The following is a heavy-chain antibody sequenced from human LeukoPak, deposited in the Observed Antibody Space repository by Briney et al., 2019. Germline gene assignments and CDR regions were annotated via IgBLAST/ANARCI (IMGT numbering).Heavy chain of an antibody. J-gene: IGHJ6*03. V-gene: IGHV3-64*01. CDR1: GFTFSSYA. Sequence: GGSLRLSCAASGFTFSSYAMHWVRQAPGKGLEYVSAISSNGGSTYYANSLKGRFTISRDNSKNTLYLQMGSLRAEDMAVYYCARPDYYYYYMDVWGKGTTVTVSS. CDR2: ISSNGGST. CDR3: ARPDYYYYYMDV.